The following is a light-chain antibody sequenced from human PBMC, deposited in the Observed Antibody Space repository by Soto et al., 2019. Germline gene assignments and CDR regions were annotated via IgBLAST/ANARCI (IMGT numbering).Light chain of an antibody. V-gene: IGLV2-14*01. Sequence: QSALTQPASVSGSPGQSITISCTGTSSDVGGYNYVSWYQQHPGKATKLMIYDVSNRPSGVSNRFSGSKSGNTASLTISGLQAEDEADYYCSSYTSSSTLWGFGTGTKVTVL. J-gene: IGLJ1*01. CDR2: DVS. CDR1: SSDVGGYNY. CDR3: SSYTSSSTLWG.